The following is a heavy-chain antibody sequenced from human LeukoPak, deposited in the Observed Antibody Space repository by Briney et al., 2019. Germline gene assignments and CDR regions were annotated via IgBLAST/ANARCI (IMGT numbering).Heavy chain of an antibody. Sequence: SGKVSCKASGGTFSRYAISWVRQAPGQGLEWMGGIIPIFGTANYAQKFQGRVTITADESTSTAYMELSSLRSEDTAVYYCATYDSSGYQFDYWGQGTLVTVSS. CDR3: ATYDSSGYQFDY. D-gene: IGHD3-22*01. CDR1: GGTFSRYA. V-gene: IGHV1-69*13. CDR2: IIPIFGTA. J-gene: IGHJ4*02.